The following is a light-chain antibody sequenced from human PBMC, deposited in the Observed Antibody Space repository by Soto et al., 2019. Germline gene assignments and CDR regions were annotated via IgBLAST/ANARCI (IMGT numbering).Light chain of an antibody. J-gene: IGKJ1*01. Sequence: DIVMTQSPDSLAVSLVESSTINCKSSQTVLYSSNNKNYLAWYQQKPGQSPRLLIYDASTRASGIPARFSGSGSGTDFTLSISSLEPEDFAVYYCQQRTDRPPWTFGQGTKVDI. CDR3: QQRTDRPPWT. V-gene: IGKV4-1*01. CDR1: QTVLYSSNNKNY. CDR2: DAS.